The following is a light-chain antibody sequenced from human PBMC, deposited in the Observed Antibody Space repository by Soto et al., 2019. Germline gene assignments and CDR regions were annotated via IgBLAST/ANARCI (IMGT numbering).Light chain of an antibody. CDR1: RSISNY. J-gene: IGKJ1*01. CDR3: QQSYSVPR. CDR2: AAS. Sequence: DIPMTQSPSSLSASVGDRVTITCRASRSISNYLNWYQQKSGKVPRLLIYAASSLQPGVPSRFSGTGTGTAFTLTITSLQPEDSATYYCQQSYSVPRFCPGTRVDLK. V-gene: IGKV1-39*01.